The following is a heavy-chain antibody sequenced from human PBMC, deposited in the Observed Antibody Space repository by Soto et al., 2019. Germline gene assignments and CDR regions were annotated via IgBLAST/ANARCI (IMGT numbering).Heavy chain of an antibody. CDR2: IYYSGST. V-gene: IGHV4-39*07. CDR3: ARNKGEYSGYEYYYYYGMDV. D-gene: IGHD5-12*01. Sequence: SETLSLTCSVSGGSISSSSYFWGWIRQPPGKGLEWIGSIYYSGSTYYNPSLKSRVTISVDTSKNQFSLKLSSVTAADTAVYYCARNKGEYSGYEYYYYYGMDVWGQGTTVTVSS. CDR1: GGSISSSSYF. J-gene: IGHJ6*02.